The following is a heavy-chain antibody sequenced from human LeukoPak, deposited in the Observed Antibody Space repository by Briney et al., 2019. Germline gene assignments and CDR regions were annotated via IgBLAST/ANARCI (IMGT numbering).Heavy chain of an antibody. J-gene: IGHJ4*02. Sequence: GGSLRLSCAASGFPVNINYMSWVRQAPGKGLEWVSIIYNGAGTYYTDSVKGRFIISRDNSKNTLYLQMNSLRVEDTAVYYCARVAASAARPYDYWGQGTLVTVSS. CDR3: ARVAASAARPYDY. D-gene: IGHD6-13*01. CDR1: GFPVNINY. CDR2: IYNGAGT. V-gene: IGHV3-53*01.